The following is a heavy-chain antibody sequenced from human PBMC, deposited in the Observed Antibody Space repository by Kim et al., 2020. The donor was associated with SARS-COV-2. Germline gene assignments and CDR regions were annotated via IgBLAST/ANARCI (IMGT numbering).Heavy chain of an antibody. J-gene: IGHJ4*02. CDR3: ARYAARVRYFDY. V-gene: IGHV4-34*01. CDR2: INHSGST. D-gene: IGHD3-9*01. Sequence: SETLSLTCAVYGGSFSGYYWSWIRQPPGKGLEWIGEINHSGSTNYNPSLKSRVTISVDTSKNQFSLKLSSVTAADTAVYYCARYAARVRYFDYWGQGTLVTVSS. CDR1: GGSFSGYY.